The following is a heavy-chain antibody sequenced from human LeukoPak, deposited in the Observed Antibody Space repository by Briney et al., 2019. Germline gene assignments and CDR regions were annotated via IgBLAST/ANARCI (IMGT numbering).Heavy chain of an antibody. V-gene: IGHV3-23*01. CDR1: GFTFSSYS. CDR2: ISGSGDTT. Sequence: GGSLRHSCAASGFTFSSYSMRWVRQGPGTGLEWVSAISGSGDTTFYADSVKGRFTISGDNSKNTLFLQVNSLRVEDTAVYSCAKELTTERTPGVDSWGQGTLVTVSS. D-gene: IGHD4-17*01. CDR3: AKELTTERTPGVDS. J-gene: IGHJ5*01.